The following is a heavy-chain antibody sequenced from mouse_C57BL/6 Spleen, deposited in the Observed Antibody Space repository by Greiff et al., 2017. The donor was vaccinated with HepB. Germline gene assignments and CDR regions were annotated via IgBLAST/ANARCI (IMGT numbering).Heavy chain of an antibody. Sequence: EVQLQQSGPVLVKPGASVKMSCKASGYTFTDYYMNWVKQSHGKSLEWIGVINPYNGGTSYNQKFKGKATLTVDKSSSTAYMELNSLTSEDSAVYYCAREVVYYGSSYFDYWGQGTTLTVSS. D-gene: IGHD1-1*01. CDR2: INPYNGGT. CDR1: GYTFTDYY. CDR3: AREVVYYGSSYFDY. V-gene: IGHV1-19*01. J-gene: IGHJ2*01.